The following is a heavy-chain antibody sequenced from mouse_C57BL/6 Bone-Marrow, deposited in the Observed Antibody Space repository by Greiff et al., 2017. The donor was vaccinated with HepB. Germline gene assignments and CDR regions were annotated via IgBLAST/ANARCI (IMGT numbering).Heavy chain of an antibody. CDR3: AKGITVVAPYYYAMDY. CDR1: GYTFTDYN. V-gene: IGHV1-22*01. J-gene: IGHJ4*01. D-gene: IGHD1-1*01. Sequence: EVQLQQSGPELVKPGASVKMSCKASGYTFTDYNMHWVKQSHGKSLEWIGYINPNNGGTSYNQKFKGKATLTVNKSSSTAYMELRSLTSEDSAVYYCAKGITVVAPYYYAMDYWGQGTSVTVSS. CDR2: INPNNGGT.